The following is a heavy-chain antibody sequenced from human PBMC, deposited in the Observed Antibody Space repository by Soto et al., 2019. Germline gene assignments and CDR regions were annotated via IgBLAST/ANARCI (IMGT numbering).Heavy chain of an antibody. Sequence: EVQLLESGGGLVQPGGSLRLSCAASRFTLRNYVVNWVRQAPGKGLEWVSTTGGSGGTYYPDSVKGRFTISRDNSKNTVYLKMITLRAEDTAVYYCATSGHCGGLRCSSFDMWGQGTVVTVSS. CDR1: RFTLRNYV. D-gene: IGHD2-21*01. CDR3: ATSGHCGGLRCSSFDM. V-gene: IGHV3-23*01. CDR2: TGGSGGT. J-gene: IGHJ3*02.